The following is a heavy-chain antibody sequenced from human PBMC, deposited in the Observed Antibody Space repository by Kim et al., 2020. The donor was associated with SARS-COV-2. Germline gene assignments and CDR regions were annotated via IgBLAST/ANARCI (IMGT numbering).Heavy chain of an antibody. CDR3: ARATTDTTTFEN. CDR2: T. D-gene: IGHD4-17*01. V-gene: IGHV3-53*01. J-gene: IGHJ4*02. Sequence: TCSPHTGTPRVAISGDNSKNTVYLQMNSLRADDTAVYYCARATTDTTTFENWGQGTLVPVSS.